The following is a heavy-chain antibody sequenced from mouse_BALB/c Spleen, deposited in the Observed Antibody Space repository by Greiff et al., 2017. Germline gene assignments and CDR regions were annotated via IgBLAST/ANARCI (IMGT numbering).Heavy chain of an antibody. V-gene: IGHV1-69*02. J-gene: IGHJ3*01. Sequence: QVQLKQPGAELVRPGASVKLSCKASGYTFTSYWINWVKQRPGQGLEWIGNIYPSDSYTNYNQKFKDKATLTVDKSSSTAYMQLSSPTSEDSAVYYCTSGNGNSAWFAYWGQGTLVTVSA. CDR2: IYPSDSYT. CDR3: TSGNGNSAWFAY. D-gene: IGHD2-1*01. CDR1: GYTFTSYW.